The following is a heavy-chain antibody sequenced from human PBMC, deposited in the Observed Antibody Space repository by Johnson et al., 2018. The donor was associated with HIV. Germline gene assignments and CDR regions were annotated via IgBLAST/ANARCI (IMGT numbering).Heavy chain of an antibody. Sequence: VQLVESGGGVVPPGGSLRLSCAASGFTFDDHCMSWVRQAPGKGLEWVSGINWHGGSTGYADSVKGRFTISRDNAKNSLYLQMNSLRAEDTAVYYCATPRGRSPHAFDIWGQGTMVTVSS. CDR1: GFTFDDHC. J-gene: IGHJ3*02. V-gene: IGHV3-20*04. D-gene: IGHD3-16*01. CDR2: INWHGGST. CDR3: ATPRGRSPHAFDI.